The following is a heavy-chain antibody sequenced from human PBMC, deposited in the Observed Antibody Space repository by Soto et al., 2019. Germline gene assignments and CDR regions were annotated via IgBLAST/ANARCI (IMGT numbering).Heavy chain of an antibody. D-gene: IGHD3-10*01. CDR1: GGSISSYY. CDR2: IYYSGST. Sequence: SETLSLTCTVSGGSISSYYWSWIRQPPGKGLEWIGYIYYSGSTNYNPSLKSRVTISVDTYKNQFSRKLSSVTAADTAVYYCARLEVHGSGSYYFDYWGQGTLVTVSS. CDR3: ARLEVHGSGSYYFDY. J-gene: IGHJ4*02. V-gene: IGHV4-59*08.